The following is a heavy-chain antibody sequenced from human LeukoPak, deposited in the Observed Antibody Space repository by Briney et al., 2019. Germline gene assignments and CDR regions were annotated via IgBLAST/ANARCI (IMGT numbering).Heavy chain of an antibody. D-gene: IGHD5-18*01. CDR2: ISYDGSNK. CDR3: ARDVRGYSYGSFDY. CDR1: GFTFSSYG. V-gene: IGHV3-30*03. J-gene: IGHJ4*02. Sequence: GGSLRLSCAASGFTFSSYGMHWVRQAPGKGLGWVAVISYDGSNKYYADSVKGRFTISRDNSKNTLYLQMNSLRAEDTAVYYCARDVRGYSYGSFDYWGQGTLVTVSS.